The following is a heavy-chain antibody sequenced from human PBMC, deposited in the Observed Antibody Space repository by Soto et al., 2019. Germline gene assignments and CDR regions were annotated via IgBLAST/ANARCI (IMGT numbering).Heavy chain of an antibody. V-gene: IGHV3-23*01. CDR1: GFTFSSYA. Sequence: PGGSLRLSCAASGFTFSSYAMSWVRQAPGKGLEWVSAISGSGGSTYYADSVKGRFTISRDNSKNTLYLQMNSLRAEDTAVYYCAKRSKLVGATRNIPGPLFWGGQGTLVTVSS. CDR3: AKRSKLVGATRNIPGPLFW. CDR2: ISGSGGST. D-gene: IGHD1-26*01. J-gene: IGHJ4*02.